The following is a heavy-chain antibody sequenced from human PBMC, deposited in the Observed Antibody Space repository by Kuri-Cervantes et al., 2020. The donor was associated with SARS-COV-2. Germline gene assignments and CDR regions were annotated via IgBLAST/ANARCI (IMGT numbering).Heavy chain of an antibody. V-gene: IGHV1-18*01. J-gene: IGHJ6*02. CDR2: INPNNGDT. D-gene: IGHD4-23*01. CDR1: GGTFSSYA. Sequence: ASVKVSCKASGGTFSSYAISWVRQAPGQGLEWMGWINPNNGDTNFAQKFQGRVTMTTDTSTSTAYMELRSLRSDDTAVYYCASAENGGYYYGMDVWGQGTTVTVSS. CDR3: ASAENGGYYYGMDV.